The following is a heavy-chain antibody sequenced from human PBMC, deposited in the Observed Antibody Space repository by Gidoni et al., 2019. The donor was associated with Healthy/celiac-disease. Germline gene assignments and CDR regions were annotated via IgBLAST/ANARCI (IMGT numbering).Heavy chain of an antibody. CDR1: GVTSSSYG. Sequence: HVQLVESGGGLVQPGRSLRLPCSASGVTSSSYGMPWARQAPGKGLEWVGVIWYDGSNKYYADSVKGRFTISRDNSKNTLYLQMNSRRAEDTAVYYCASGAGSYYVRGRTDYFDYWGQGTLITVSS. J-gene: IGHJ4*02. D-gene: IGHD1-26*01. CDR3: ASGAGSYYVRGRTDYFDY. CDR2: IWYDGSNK. V-gene: IGHV3-33*01.